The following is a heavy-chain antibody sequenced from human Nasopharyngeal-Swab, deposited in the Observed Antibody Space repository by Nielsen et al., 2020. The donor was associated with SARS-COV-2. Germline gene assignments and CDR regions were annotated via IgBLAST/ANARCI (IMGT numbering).Heavy chain of an antibody. CDR2: IYTSGST. Sequence: RQAPGKGLEWIGRIYTSGSTNYNPSLKSRVTISVDTSKNQFSLKLSSVTAADTAVYYCARGGCSSTSCYEIDCWGQGTLVTVSS. CDR3: ARGGCSSTSCYEIDC. V-gene: IGHV4-61*02. D-gene: IGHD2-2*01. J-gene: IGHJ4*02.